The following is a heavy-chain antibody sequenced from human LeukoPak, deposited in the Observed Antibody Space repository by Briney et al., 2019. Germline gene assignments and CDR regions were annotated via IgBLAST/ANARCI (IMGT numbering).Heavy chain of an antibody. J-gene: IGHJ5*02. CDR3: ARGRRSIVPAALFLGNWFDP. V-gene: IGHV4-34*01. D-gene: IGHD2-2*01. Sequence: PSETLSLTCTVSGGSISSYYWSWIRQPPGKGLEWIGEINHSGSTNYNPSLKSRVTISVDTSKNQFSLKLSSVTAADTAVYYCARGRRSIVPAALFLGNWFDPWGQGTLVTVSS. CDR2: INHSGST. CDR1: GGSISSYY.